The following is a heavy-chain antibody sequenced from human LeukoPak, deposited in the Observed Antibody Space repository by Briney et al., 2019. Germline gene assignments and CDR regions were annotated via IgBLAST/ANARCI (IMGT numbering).Heavy chain of an antibody. CDR3: AKSWSCVQYNDWLCYFDY. D-gene: IGHD3-9*01. CDR2: ISGSSGTT. Sequence: GGSLRLSCEASGFTFSNYAMSWVRQAPGKGLEWVSGISGSSGTTYYTDSVQGRFTIPRDTSKDTLYLQMNSLRDDDTAIYYCAKSWSCVQYNDWLCYFDYWGQGTLVTVSS. J-gene: IGHJ4*02. CDR1: GFTFSNYA. V-gene: IGHV3-23*01.